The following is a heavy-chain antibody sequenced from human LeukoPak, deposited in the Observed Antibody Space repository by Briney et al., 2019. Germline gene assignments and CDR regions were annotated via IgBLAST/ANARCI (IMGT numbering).Heavy chain of an antibody. V-gene: IGHV3-7*01. CDR3: ARASAFGTVDY. CDR1: GFTFSSHW. CDR2: IKPDGSEK. D-gene: IGHD3-16*01. Sequence: GGSLRLSCAASGFTFSSHWMSWVRQAPGKGLEWVANIKPDGSEKYPVDSVKGRSTVTRDNSKNSLYLQMNRLRDEDSAVYYCARASAFGTVDYWGQGTLVTVSS. J-gene: IGHJ4*02.